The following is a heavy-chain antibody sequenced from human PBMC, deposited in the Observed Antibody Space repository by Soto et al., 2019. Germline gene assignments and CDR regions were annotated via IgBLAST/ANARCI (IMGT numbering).Heavy chain of an antibody. CDR3: ARGSEQQLGFDY. CDR2: IYYSGST. V-gene: IGHV4-31*03. J-gene: IGHJ4*02. D-gene: IGHD6-13*01. Sequence: QVQLQESGPGLVKPSQTLSLTCTVSGGSISSGGYYWSWIRQHPGKGLEWIGYIYYSGSTYYNPARKRRVSISVDASKNEFSLELSSVTAADTAVYYCARGSEQQLGFDYWGQGTLVTVSS. CDR1: GGSISSGGYY.